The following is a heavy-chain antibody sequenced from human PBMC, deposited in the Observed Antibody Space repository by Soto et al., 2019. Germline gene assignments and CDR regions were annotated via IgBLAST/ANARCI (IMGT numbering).Heavy chain of an antibody. V-gene: IGHV4-30-4*01. CDR1: GGSISSGDYY. D-gene: IGHD4-17*01. CDR3: ARDRGFVPPPTVTTGSNWFDP. Sequence: QVQLQESGPGLVKPSQTLSLTCTVSGGSISSGDYYWSWIRQPPGKGLEWIGYIYYSGSTYYNPSLKSRVTLSVDTSKNQFSLKLTSVTAADTAVYYCARDRGFVPPPTVTTGSNWFDPWGQGTLVTVSS. CDR2: IYYSGST. J-gene: IGHJ5*02.